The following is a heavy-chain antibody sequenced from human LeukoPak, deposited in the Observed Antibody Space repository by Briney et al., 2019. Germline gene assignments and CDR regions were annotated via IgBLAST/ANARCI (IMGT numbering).Heavy chain of an antibody. D-gene: IGHD6-13*01. CDR1: GGSISSGGHP. J-gene: IGHJ4*02. CDR2: IYHSGST. Sequence: PSETLSLTCAVSGGSISSGGHPWSWIRQPPGKGLEWIGYIYHSGSTYYNPSLKSRVTISVDRSKNQFSLKLSSVTAADTAVYYCARVHSSSWYDRHFDYWGQGTLVTVSS. V-gene: IGHV4-30-2*01. CDR3: ARVHSSSWYDRHFDY.